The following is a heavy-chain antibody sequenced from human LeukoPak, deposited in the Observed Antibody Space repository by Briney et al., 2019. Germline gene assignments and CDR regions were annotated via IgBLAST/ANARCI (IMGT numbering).Heavy chain of an antibody. Sequence: AGGSLSLSCAASGFTFSSYWMSWVRQAPGKGLEWVANIKQDGSEKYYVDSVKGRFTISRDNAKNSLYLQMNSMRAEDTAVYYCARDRRELPGTIDYWGQGTLVTVSS. D-gene: IGHD1-26*01. CDR3: ARDRRELPGTIDY. J-gene: IGHJ4*02. CDR1: GFTFSSYW. V-gene: IGHV3-7*04. CDR2: IKQDGSEK.